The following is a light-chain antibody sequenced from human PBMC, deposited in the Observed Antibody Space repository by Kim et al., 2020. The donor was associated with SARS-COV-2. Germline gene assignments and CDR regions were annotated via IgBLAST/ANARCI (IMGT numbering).Light chain of an antibody. J-gene: IGLJ2*01. V-gene: IGLV2-14*03. CDR2: DVD. CDR3: SSYTSSGTQVV. CDR1: SSDVGGYNY. Sequence: QSALTQPASVSGSPGQSITISCTGTSSDVGGYNYVSWYQQHPGKAPKLMIYDVDKRPSGVSDRFSGSKSGDTASLTISGLQAEDETDYYCSSYTSSGTQVVFGGVTQLTVL.